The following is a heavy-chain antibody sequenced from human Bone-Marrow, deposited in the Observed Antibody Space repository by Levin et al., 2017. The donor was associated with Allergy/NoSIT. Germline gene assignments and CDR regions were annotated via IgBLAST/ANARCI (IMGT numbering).Heavy chain of an antibody. Sequence: ASVKVSCKASGYTFTGYYMHWVRQAPGQGLEWMGWINPDSGGTNYAQKFQGRVTLTRDTSISTAYMELSRLRSDDTAVYYCAKVIAGAVAFDYWGQGTPVTVSS. CDR1: GYTFTGYY. V-gene: IGHV1-2*02. CDR3: AKVIAGAVAFDY. D-gene: IGHD6-19*01. CDR2: INPDSGGT. J-gene: IGHJ4*02.